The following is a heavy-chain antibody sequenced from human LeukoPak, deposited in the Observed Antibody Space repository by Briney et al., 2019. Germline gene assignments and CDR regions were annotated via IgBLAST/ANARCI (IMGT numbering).Heavy chain of an antibody. CDR1: GFTVSSNY. CDR3: VKDQSHRIAADQLSFHY. D-gene: IGHD6-13*01. CDR2: IYSGGST. Sequence: GGSLRLSCAASGFTVSSNYMSWVRQAPGKGLEWVSVIYSGGSTYYADSVKGRFTISRDNSKNTLYLQMSSLRGEDSAVYYCVKDQSHRIAADQLSFHYWGQGTQVTVSS. J-gene: IGHJ4*02. V-gene: IGHV3-53*05.